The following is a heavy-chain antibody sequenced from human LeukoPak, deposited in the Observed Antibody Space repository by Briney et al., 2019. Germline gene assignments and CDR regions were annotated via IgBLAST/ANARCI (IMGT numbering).Heavy chain of an antibody. CDR1: GFTFSDYY. V-gene: IGHV3-11*01. D-gene: IGHD3-22*01. CDR2: ISSSGSTI. Sequence: AGGSLRLSCAASGFTFSDYYMSWIRQAPGKGLEWVSYISSSGSTIYYADSVKGRFTISRDNAKNSLYLQMNSLRAEDTAVYYCVRDSSGYFATTLYYFDYWGQGTLVTVSS. J-gene: IGHJ4*02. CDR3: VRDSSGYFATTLYYFDY.